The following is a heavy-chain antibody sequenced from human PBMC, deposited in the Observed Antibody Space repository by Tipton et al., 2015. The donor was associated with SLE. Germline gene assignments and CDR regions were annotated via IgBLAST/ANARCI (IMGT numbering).Heavy chain of an antibody. J-gene: IGHJ3*02. CDR2: IYYSGST. V-gene: IGHV4-31*03. D-gene: IGHD5-18*01. CDR3: ARGDTTMFIAFDI. CDR1: GGSISSGAYY. Sequence: TLSLTCTVSGGSISSGAYYWSWIRQHPGKGLEWIGYIYYSGSTYYNPSLKSRVTISVGTSKNQFSLKLSSVTAADTAVYYCARGDTTMFIAFDIWGQGTIVTVSS.